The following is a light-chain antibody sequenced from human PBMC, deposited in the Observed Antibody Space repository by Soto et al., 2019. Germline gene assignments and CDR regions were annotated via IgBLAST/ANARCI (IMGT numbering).Light chain of an antibody. CDR2: AAS. V-gene: IGKV1-8*01. CDR3: QQYDSYSFT. CDR1: QGISSY. Sequence: AIRMTQSPSSLSASTGDRVNITCRASQGISSYLAWYQQKPGKAPKLLIYAASTLQSGVPSRFSGSRSGTDFTLTISCMQAEDFATFYCQQYDSYSFTFGPGTKVDI. J-gene: IGKJ3*01.